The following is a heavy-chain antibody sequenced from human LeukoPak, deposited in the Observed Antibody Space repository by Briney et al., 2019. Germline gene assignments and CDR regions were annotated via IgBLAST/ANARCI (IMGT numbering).Heavy chain of an antibody. J-gene: IGHJ4*02. Sequence: PGRSLRLSCAASGFIFSNYGMHWVRRAPGKGLEWVAVISNDGSNKDYADSVKGRFTISRDNSKNTVYLQMNGLRVEDTAVYYCARDTTRWDTALDYWGQGTLVTVSS. CDR1: GFIFSNYG. D-gene: IGHD1-1*01. CDR3: ARDTTRWDTALDY. CDR2: ISNDGSNK. V-gene: IGHV3-30*03.